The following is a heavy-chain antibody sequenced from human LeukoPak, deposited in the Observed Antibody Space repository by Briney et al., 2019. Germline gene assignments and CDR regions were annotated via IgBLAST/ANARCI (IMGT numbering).Heavy chain of an antibody. J-gene: IGHJ6*03. CDR2: IRHDETRI. Sequence: GGSLRLSCAASGFTFSSYGMHWVRQAPGEGLEWAAFIRHDETRIFYGDSVKGRFTISRDNSKNMVYLQLNSLSAEDTALYYCAKSVIPNSYQGTYYMDVWGKGTTVTVFS. D-gene: IGHD3-16*02. CDR1: GFTFSSYG. V-gene: IGHV3-30*02. CDR3: AKSVIPNSYQGTYYMDV.